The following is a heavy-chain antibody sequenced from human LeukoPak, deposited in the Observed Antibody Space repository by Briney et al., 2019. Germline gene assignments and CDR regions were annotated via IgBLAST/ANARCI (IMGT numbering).Heavy chain of an antibody. CDR3: ARRGIVGAHAF. CDR1: GGSISSSSYY. CDR2: IYYSGST. D-gene: IGHD1-26*01. V-gene: IGHV4-39*01. J-gene: IGHJ4*02. Sequence: KPSKTPSLTCTVSGGSISSSSYYWGWIRQPPGKGLEWIGSIYYSGSTYYNPSLKSRVTISVDTSKNQFSLKLSSVTAADTAVYYCARRGIVGAHAFWGQGTLVTVSS.